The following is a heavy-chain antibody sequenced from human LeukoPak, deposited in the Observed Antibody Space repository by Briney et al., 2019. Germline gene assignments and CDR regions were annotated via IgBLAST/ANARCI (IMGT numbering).Heavy chain of an antibody. Sequence: SETLSLTCTVSGGSTSSDYWSWIRQSPGKGLEWVGYVYNSGDTGKNPSLKSRVTILLDTSKNQCSLKLTSVSAADTAVYYCARLKLGAYFDLWGRGTLVTVSS. V-gene: IGHV4-59*08. CDR3: ARLKLGAYFDL. CDR2: VYNSGDT. D-gene: IGHD3-16*01. J-gene: IGHJ2*01. CDR1: GGSTSSDY.